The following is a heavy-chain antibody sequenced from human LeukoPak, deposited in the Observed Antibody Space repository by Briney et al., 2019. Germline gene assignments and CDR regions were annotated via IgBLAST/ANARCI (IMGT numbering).Heavy chain of an antibody. V-gene: IGHV3-7*01. CDR3: VRDANYHDGSNYYDVLDI. CDR1: GFTFSNYW. J-gene: IGHJ3*02. D-gene: IGHD3-22*01. Sequence: QPGGSLRLSCAASGFTFSNYWMVWVRQAPGEGLEWVANIRGDGSRQYYLDSVKGRFTISRDNAKSSLYLQMSSLRADDTAVYYCVRDANYHDGSNYYDVLDIWGQGTMVTVSS. CDR2: IRGDGSRQ.